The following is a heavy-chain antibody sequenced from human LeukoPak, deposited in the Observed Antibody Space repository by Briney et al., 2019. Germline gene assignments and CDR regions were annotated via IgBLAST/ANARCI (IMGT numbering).Heavy chain of an antibody. V-gene: IGHV1-46*01. CDR1: GYTFTGYY. D-gene: IGHD6-13*01. CDR3: ARGLQGSHSSSWYNSYYYYYYGMDV. J-gene: IGHJ6*02. CDR2: INPSGGST. Sequence: ASVKVSCKASGYTFTGYYMHWVRQAPGQGLEWMGIINPSGGSTSYAQKFQGRVTMTRDTSTSTVYMELSSLRSEDTAVYYCARGLQGSHSSSWYNSYYYYYYGMDVWGQGTTVTVSS.